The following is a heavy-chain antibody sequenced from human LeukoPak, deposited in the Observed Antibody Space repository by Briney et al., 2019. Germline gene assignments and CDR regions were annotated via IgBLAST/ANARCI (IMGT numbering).Heavy chain of an antibody. CDR1: GFTFSNSG. V-gene: IGHV3-23*01. Sequence: GGTLRLSCAASGFTFSNSGMNWVRQAPGKGLEWVSTISGSGDSTYYADSVKGRFTSSRDNSKNTLYLQMNSLRAEDTAVYYCARGAYYADWGQGTLVTVSS. CDR3: ARGAYYAD. D-gene: IGHD3-3*01. CDR2: ISGSGDST. J-gene: IGHJ4*02.